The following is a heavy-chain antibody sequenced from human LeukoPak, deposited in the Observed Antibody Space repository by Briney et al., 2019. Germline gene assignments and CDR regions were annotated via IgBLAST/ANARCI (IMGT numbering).Heavy chain of an antibody. CDR2: IGGSDSIV. D-gene: IGHD6-19*01. CDR3: AIEKVAGTFDP. CDR1: EFTVNDYY. Sequence: GGSLRHSCAVSEFTVNDYYMSWIRQAPGKGLEWVSDIGGSDSIVAYADSVKGRFSISRDFAKNSLYLQMNSLRAEDTAVYYCAIEKVAGTFDPWGQGALVTVSS. J-gene: IGHJ5*02. V-gene: IGHV3-11*01.